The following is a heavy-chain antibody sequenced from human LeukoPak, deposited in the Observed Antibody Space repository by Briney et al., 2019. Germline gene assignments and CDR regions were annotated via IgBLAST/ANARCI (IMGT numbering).Heavy chain of an antibody. CDR1: GFTFSSYA. CDR2: ISYDGSNK. CDR3: ARRRDYFDY. Sequence: GGSLRLSCAASGFTFSSYAMHWVRQAPGKGLEWVAVISYDGSNKYYADSVKVRSTISRDNSKNTLYLQMNSLRAEDTAVYYCARRRDYFDYWGQGTLVTVSS. J-gene: IGHJ4*02. V-gene: IGHV3-30-3*01.